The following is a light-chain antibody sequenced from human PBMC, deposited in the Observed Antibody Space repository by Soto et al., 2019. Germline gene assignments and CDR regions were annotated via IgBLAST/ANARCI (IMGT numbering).Light chain of an antibody. Sequence: EIVLTQSPGTLSLSAGESATLLCRASHFVSSRNLAWYQQKPGQAPRLLIYGASTRATGVPDRFGGSGSGTEFTLTISRLEPEDSAVYYCQQFGMSPFTFGGGTKVDIK. CDR1: HFVSSRN. J-gene: IGKJ4*01. V-gene: IGKV3-20*01. CDR3: QQFGMSPFT. CDR2: GAS.